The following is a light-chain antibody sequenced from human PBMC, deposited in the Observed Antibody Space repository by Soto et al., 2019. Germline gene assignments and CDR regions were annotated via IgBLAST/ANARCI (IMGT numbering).Light chain of an antibody. CDR1: SSHIGNNY. Sequence: QSVLTQPPSVSAAPGQKVTISCSGSSSHIGNNYVSWYQQLPGTAPKLLIYENNKRPPGIPDRFSGSKSGTSATLGITGLQTGDEADYYCGTWDSSLSAYVFGTGTKVTVL. J-gene: IGLJ1*01. CDR2: ENN. V-gene: IGLV1-51*02. CDR3: GTWDSSLSAYV.